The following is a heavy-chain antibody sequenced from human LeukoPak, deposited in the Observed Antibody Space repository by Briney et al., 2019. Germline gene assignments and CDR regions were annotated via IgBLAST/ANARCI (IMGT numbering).Heavy chain of an antibody. V-gene: IGHV3-23*01. J-gene: IGHJ4*02. CDR3: AKDVSPFYYDSSGTIDY. Sequence: GGSLRLSCAASGFTFSSYAMSWVRQAPGKGLEWVSAISGSGGSTYYADSVKGRFTISRDNSKNTLYPQMNSLRAEDTAVYYCAKDVSPFYYDSSGTIDYWGQGTLVTVSS. D-gene: IGHD3-22*01. CDR2: ISGSGGST. CDR1: GFTFSSYA.